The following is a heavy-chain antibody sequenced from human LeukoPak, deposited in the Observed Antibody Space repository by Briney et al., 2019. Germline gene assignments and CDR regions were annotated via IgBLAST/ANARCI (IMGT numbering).Heavy chain of an antibody. D-gene: IGHD6-19*01. CDR3: AKTAGVAVALSLGY. J-gene: IGHJ4*02. V-gene: IGHV1-69*02. CDR2: IIPILGIA. Sequence: SVKVSCKASGGTFSSYTISWVRQAPGQGLEWMGRIIPILGIANYAQKFQGRVTITADESTSTVYMEVTSLRSGDTAIYYCAKTAGVAVALSLGYWGQGTLVTVSS. CDR1: GGTFSSYT.